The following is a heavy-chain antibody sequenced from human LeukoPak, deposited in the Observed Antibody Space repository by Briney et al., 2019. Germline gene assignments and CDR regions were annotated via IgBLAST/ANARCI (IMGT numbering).Heavy chain of an antibody. Sequence: PGGSLRLSCAASGFTFSSYAMHWVRQAPGKGLEWVAVISYDGSNKYYADSVKGRFTISRDNSKNTLYLQMNSLRAEDTAVYYCATSGPPRNFDYWGQGTLVTVSS. CDR3: ATSGPPRNFDY. CDR2: ISYDGSNK. V-gene: IGHV3-30-3*01. J-gene: IGHJ4*02. CDR1: GFTFSSYA.